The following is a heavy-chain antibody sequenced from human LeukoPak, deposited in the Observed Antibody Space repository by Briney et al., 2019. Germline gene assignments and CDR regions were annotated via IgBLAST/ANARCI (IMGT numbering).Heavy chain of an antibody. CDR2: IYTSGST. D-gene: IGHD6-13*01. CDR1: GGSISSYY. V-gene: IGHV4-4*07. Sequence: SETLSLTCTVSGGSISSYYWSWIRQPAGKGLEWIGRIYTSGSTNYNPSLKSRVTILVDTSKNQFSLKLNSVTAADTAVYYCVRDWGGTAHFDYWGQGTLVTVSS. J-gene: IGHJ4*02. CDR3: VRDWGGTAHFDY.